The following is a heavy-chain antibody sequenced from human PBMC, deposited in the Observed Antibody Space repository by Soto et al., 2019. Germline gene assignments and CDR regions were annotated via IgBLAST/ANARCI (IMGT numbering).Heavy chain of an antibody. Sequence: SVKVSCKASGGTFSSYAISWVRQAPGQGLEWMGGIIPIFGTANYAQKFQGRVTIAADKSTSTAYMELSSLGSEDTAVYYCARGFTSRDAFDIWGHGTMVTVSS. CDR3: ARGFTSRDAFDI. J-gene: IGHJ3*02. CDR2: IIPIFGTA. V-gene: IGHV1-69*06. CDR1: GGTFSSYA. D-gene: IGHD3-3*01.